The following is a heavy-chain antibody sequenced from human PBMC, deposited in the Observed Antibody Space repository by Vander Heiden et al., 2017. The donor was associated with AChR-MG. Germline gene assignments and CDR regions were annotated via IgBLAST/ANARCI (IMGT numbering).Heavy chain of an antibody. CDR2: ISYDGSNK. D-gene: IGHD6-19*01. CDR3: AKDRGYSSPRMFLDY. CDR1: GFTFSSYG. Sequence: QVQLVESGGGVVQPGRSLRLPCAASGFTFSSYGMHWVRQAPGKGLEWVAVISYDGSNKYYADSVKGRFTISRDNSKNTLYLQMNSLRAEDTAVYYCAKDRGYSSPRMFLDYWGQGTLVTVSS. J-gene: IGHJ4*02. V-gene: IGHV3-30*18.